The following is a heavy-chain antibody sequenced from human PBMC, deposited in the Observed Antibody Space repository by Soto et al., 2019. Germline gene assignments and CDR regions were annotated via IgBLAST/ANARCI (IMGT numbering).Heavy chain of an antibody. D-gene: IGHD3-3*01. CDR2: IIPIFGTA. J-gene: IGHJ5*02. CDR1: GGTFSSYA. V-gene: IGHV1-69*01. Sequence: QVQLVQSGAEVKKPGSSVKVSCKASGGTFSSYAISWVRQAPGQGLEWMGGIIPIFGTANYAQKFQGRVTITADESTSTAYMELSSLRSEDTAGYYCAADFWSGSEPGEWFDPWGQGTLVTVSS. CDR3: AADFWSGSEPGEWFDP.